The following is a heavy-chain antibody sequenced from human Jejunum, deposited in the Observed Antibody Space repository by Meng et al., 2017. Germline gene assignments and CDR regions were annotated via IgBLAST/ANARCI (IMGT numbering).Heavy chain of an antibody. CDR3: ARDQDGAGPTSDS. CDR2: ITNDGSRV. J-gene: IGHJ4*02. CDR1: GFTFSSYW. V-gene: IGHV3-74*01. D-gene: IGHD2-2*01. Sequence: GGSLRLSCAASGFTFSSYWMHWVRQTPGKGLVWVSRITNDGSRVIYADSVKGRFTISRDNARNTLYLQMNSLTAEDTALYYCARDQDGAGPTSDSWGQGTLVTVSS.